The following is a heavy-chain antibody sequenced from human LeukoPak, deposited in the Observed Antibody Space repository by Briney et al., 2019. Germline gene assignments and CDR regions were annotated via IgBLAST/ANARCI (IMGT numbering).Heavy chain of an antibody. Sequence: SETLSLTCTVTGASINNYYWGWIRQSAGKGLEWIGRIYTNGHTNYSPSLGGRVTVSVDTSRGQFSLSLSSVTAADTAVFYCAREAKTYDGDGYYLDHWGQGILVTVAS. J-gene: IGHJ4*02. CDR1: GASINNYY. CDR3: AREAKTYDGDGYYLDH. CDR2: IYTNGHT. D-gene: IGHD3-22*01. V-gene: IGHV4-4*07.